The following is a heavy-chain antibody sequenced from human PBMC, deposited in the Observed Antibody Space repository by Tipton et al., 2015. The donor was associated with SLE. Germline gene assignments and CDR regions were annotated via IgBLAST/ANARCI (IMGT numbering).Heavy chain of an antibody. D-gene: IGHD3-9*01. V-gene: IGHV4-31*03. CDR3: ARGTWLGIYFEY. CDR1: GDSISSSSYY. J-gene: IGHJ4*01. Sequence: TLSLTCTVSGDSISSSSYYWNWIRPHPGGGLEWIGYVTHNGYTYYNPSLKGRVSISVDTPKNQFYLKLTSMTAADSAIYYCARGTWLGIYFEYGGHGTRLTVSS. CDR2: VTHNGYT.